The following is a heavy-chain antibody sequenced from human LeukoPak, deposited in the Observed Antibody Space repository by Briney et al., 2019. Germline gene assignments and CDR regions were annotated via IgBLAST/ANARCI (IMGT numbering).Heavy chain of an antibody. V-gene: IGHV1-2*02. CDR2: INPNSGGT. J-gene: IGHJ4*02. Sequence: GASVKVSCKASGYTFTGYYMHWVRQAPGQGLEWMGWINPNSGGTNYAQKFQGRATMTRDTSISTAYMELSRLRSDDTAVYYCAREGRGTTMSDFDYWGQGTLVTVSS. D-gene: IGHD5-24*01. CDR3: AREGRGTTMSDFDY. CDR1: GYTFTGYY.